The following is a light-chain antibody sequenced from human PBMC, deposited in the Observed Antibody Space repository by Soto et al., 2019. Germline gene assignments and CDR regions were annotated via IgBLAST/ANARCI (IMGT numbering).Light chain of an antibody. J-gene: IGLJ2*01. Sequence: QSALTQPTSVSGSPGQSITISCTGTSSDIGAYNFVSWYQQHPGKAPKLMLYDVNIRPSGVYHRFSGSKSGNTASLTISGLQAEDAAYYYCTSGTTSTTMIFGGGTKLTVL. CDR1: SSDIGAYNF. CDR2: DVN. CDR3: TSGTTSTTMI. V-gene: IGLV2-14*03.